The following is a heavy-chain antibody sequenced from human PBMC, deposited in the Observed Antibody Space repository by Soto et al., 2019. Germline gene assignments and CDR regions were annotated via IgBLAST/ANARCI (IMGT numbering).Heavy chain of an antibody. CDR1: GFTFTNYW. D-gene: IGHD3-3*01. CDR3: ARDMGVFLSGSPEGGFDS. Sequence: PGGSLRLSCAASGFTFTNYWMIWVRQAPGKGLEWVANIKQDGSEKYYEDSAKGRFIISRDNAKTSLYLQMNSLRAEDTAVYYYARDMGVFLSGSPEGGFDSWGQGTPVTVSS. J-gene: IGHJ4*02. CDR2: IKQDGSEK. V-gene: IGHV3-7*01.